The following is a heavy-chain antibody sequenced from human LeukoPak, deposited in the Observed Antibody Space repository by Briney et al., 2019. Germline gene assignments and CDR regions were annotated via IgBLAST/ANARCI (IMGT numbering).Heavy chain of an antibody. V-gene: IGHV3-23*01. CDR2: ISGSGSNT. CDR3: PRGDYYDSSGYYFPDAFDI. CDR1: GFTFTNYA. D-gene: IGHD3-22*01. J-gene: IGHJ3*02. Sequence: PGGSLRLSCAASGFTFTNYAMTWVRQAPGKGLEWVSVISGSGSNTDYADSVQGRFTISRDNSKNTLYLQMSSLRAEDTTVYYCPRGDYYDSSGYYFPDAFDIWGQGTMVTVSS.